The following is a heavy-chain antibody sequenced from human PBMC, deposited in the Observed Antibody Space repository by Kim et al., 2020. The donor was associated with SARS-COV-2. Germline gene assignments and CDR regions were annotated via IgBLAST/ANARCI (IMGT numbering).Heavy chain of an antibody. D-gene: IGHD3-10*01. J-gene: IGHJ4*02. CDR3: ARYGSGSYPRFDS. V-gene: IGHV4-59*01. Sequence: YTPFSRSRVTISVDTSKNQFSLNLTSVTAADTALYYCARYGSGSYPRFDSWGQGTLVTVSS.